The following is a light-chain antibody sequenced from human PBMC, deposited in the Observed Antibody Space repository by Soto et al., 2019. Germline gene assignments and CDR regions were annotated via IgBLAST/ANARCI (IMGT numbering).Light chain of an antibody. CDR3: QQYYSTPIT. CDR2: WAS. V-gene: IGKV4-1*01. CDR1: QSGLYSSNSKNY. J-gene: IGKJ5*01. Sequence: DIVLTQSPYSLAVSLGERATINWKPSQSGLYSSNSKNYVAWYQLKPGQPPKLLIYWASTRESGVPDRFSGSGSGTDFTLTISSLQAEDVAVYYCQQYYSTPITFGQGTRLEIK.